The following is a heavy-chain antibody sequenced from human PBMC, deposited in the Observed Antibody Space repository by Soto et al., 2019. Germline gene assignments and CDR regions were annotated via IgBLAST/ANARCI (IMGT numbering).Heavy chain of an antibody. D-gene: IGHD4-17*01. CDR1: GFTFEDYA. J-gene: IGHJ4*02. CDR3: AKDIERYGDYLFEY. Sequence: GGSLRLSCASSGFTFEDYAMHLVRQAPGKGLEWVSGISWNSGSIGYADSVKGRFTISRDNAKNSLYLQMNSLRAEDTALYYCAKDIERYGDYLFEYWGQGPRVTVSP. CDR2: ISWNSGSI. V-gene: IGHV3-9*01.